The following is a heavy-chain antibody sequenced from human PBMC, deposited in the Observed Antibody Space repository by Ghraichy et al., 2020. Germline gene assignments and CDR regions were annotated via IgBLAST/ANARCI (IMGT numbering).Heavy chain of an antibody. V-gene: IGHV1-3*01. J-gene: IGHJ6*02. CDR2: IYAGNGNT. Sequence: ASVKVSCKASGYTFTDYPMHWVRQAPGQRLEWMGWIYAGNGNTKYSQKFQGRVTFTRDTSASTAYMELSSLRSEETAVYYCARRGGSDYYYYYGLDVWGQGT. CDR1: GYTFTDYP. CDR3: ARRGGSDYYYYYGLDV. D-gene: IGHD2-15*01.